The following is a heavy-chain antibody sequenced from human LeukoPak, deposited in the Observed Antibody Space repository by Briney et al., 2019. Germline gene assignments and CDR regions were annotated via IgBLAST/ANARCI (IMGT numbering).Heavy chain of an antibody. CDR2: ISYDGSNK. V-gene: IGHV3-30-3*01. J-gene: IGHJ3*02. Sequence: GGSLRLSCAASGFTFSSYAVHWVRQAPGKGLEWVAVISYDGSNKYYADSVKGRFTISRDNSKNTLYLQMNSLRAEDTAVYYCAKDLVYGSGFDAFDIWGQGTVVTVSS. D-gene: IGHD6-19*01. CDR1: GFTFSSYA. CDR3: AKDLVYGSGFDAFDI.